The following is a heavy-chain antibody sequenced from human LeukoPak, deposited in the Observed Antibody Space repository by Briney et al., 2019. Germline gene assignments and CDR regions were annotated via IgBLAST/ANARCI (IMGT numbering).Heavy chain of an antibody. CDR1: GGSISSGNYY. CDR3: ARGRSRNIRRTPFDY. J-gene: IGHJ4*02. Sequence: SETLSLTCTVSGGSISSGNYYWSWIRQPAGKGLEWIGRIYTSGNTNYNPSLKSRVTISVDTSKNQFSLKLSSVTAADTAVYYCARGRSRNIRRTPFDYWGQGTLVTVSS. V-gene: IGHV4-61*02. CDR2: IYTSGNT. D-gene: IGHD2-15*01.